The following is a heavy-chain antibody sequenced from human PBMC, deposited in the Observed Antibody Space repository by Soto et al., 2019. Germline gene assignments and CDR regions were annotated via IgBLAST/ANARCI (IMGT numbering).Heavy chain of an antibody. J-gene: IGHJ3*02. CDR1: GFTFSSYS. Sequence: GGSLRLSCAASGFTFSSYSMNWVRQAPGKGLEWVSYISSSSSTIYYADSVKGRFTISRDNAKNSLYLQMKSLRDEDTAVYYCARDPRSYYYDSSRPGAFDIWGQGTMVTVSS. CDR3: ARDPRSYYYDSSRPGAFDI. CDR2: ISSSSSTI. D-gene: IGHD3-22*01. V-gene: IGHV3-48*02.